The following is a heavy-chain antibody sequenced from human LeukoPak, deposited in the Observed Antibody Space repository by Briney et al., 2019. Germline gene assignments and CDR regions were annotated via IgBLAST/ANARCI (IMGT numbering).Heavy chain of an antibody. CDR3: ARDHNYAFDN. D-gene: IGHD1-1*01. J-gene: IGHJ4*02. Sequence: GGSLRLSCTAAGFPFIEYSMNWVRQVPGKGLEGISYIGIDSGNAKYADSVRCRFTISADKAKSSLYLQMNSLRVEDTAVYYCARDHNYAFDNWGQGTLVSVAS. CDR2: IGIDSGNA. CDR1: GFPFIEYS. V-gene: IGHV3-48*01.